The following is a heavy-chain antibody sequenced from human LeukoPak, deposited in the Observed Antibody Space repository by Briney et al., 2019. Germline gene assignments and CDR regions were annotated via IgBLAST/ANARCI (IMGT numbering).Heavy chain of an antibody. J-gene: IGHJ4*02. V-gene: IGHV4-39*07. CDR2: IYYSGST. Sequence: SETLSLTCTVSGGSISSSSYYWGWIRQPPGKGLEWNGSIYYSGSTYYNPSLKSRVTISVDTSKNQFSLKLSSVTAVDTAVYYGARAGGRYSNYYFDYWGQGTLVTVSS. D-gene: IGHD4-11*01. CDR3: ARAGGRYSNYYFDY. CDR1: GGSISSSSYY.